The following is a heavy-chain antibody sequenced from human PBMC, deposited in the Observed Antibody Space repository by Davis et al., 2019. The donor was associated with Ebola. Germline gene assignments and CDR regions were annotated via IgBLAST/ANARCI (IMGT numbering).Heavy chain of an antibody. J-gene: IGHJ5*02. D-gene: IGHD6-6*01. CDR3: ARVLQQVVRLDP. CDR1: GGSFSGHY. V-gene: IGHV4-34*01. Sequence: ESLKISCAVYGGSFSGHYWTWIRQPPGKGLEWIGEINHSGSTNYDPSLKSRVTISVDTSKSQFSLKVSSVTAADTAVYYCARVLQQVVRLDPWGQGTLVTVSS. CDR2: INHSGST.